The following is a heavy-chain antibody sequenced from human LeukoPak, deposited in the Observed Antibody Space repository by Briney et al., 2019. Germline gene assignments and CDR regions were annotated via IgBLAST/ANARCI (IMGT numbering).Heavy chain of an antibody. J-gene: IGHJ3*02. CDR1: GYIFSGYY. Sequence: GASVKVSCKASGYIFSGYYMHWLRQAPGQGLEWMGWISAYNGNTNYAQKLQGRVTMTTDTSTSTAYMELRSLRSDDTAVYYCARDLPATRCAFDIWGQGTMVTVSS. V-gene: IGHV1-18*04. CDR3: ARDLPATRCAFDI. D-gene: IGHD5-12*01. CDR2: ISAYNGNT.